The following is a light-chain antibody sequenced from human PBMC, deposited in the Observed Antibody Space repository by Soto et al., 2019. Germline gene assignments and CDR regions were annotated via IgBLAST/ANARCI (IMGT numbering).Light chain of an antibody. Sequence: EIVLTQSPATLSLSPGERATLSCRASQSVSSFLAWYQQKPGQAPRLLIYDASNRATGIPARFSGSGSGTDFTLTISSLETEDFALYYCQQRSSWPRTFGKGTK. CDR2: DAS. J-gene: IGKJ1*01. CDR1: QSVSSF. V-gene: IGKV3-11*01. CDR3: QQRSSWPRT.